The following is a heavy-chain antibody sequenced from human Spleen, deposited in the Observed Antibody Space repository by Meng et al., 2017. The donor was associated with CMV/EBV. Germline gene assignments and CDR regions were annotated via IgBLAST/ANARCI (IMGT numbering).Heavy chain of an antibody. CDR2: IYYSGST. D-gene: IGHD3-3*01. CDR3: TRAIYTSLEWLFRLDWFDP. J-gene: IGHJ5*02. Sequence: ISSRSYYWGWIRQPPGKGLEWIGSIYYSGSTYYNPSLKSRVTISVDTSKSQFSLKLTSLTAEDTAVYYCTRAIYTSLEWLFRLDWFDPWGQGTLVTVSS. CDR1: ISSRSYY. V-gene: IGHV4-39*01.